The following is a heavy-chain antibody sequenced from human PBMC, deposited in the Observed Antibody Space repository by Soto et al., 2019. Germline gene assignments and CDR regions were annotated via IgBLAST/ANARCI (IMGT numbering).Heavy chain of an antibody. CDR3: TRDDSGLGIDY. D-gene: IGHD1-26*01. J-gene: IGHJ4*02. CDR2: IPSDGRDV. Sequence: GSLRLACEASGFNVRDFWMHWVRQPPGKGPEWVSNIPSDGRDVSYADSVRGRFTISRDDARNTLYLQMSDLRVEDTAIYYCTRDDSGLGIDYWGQGTQVTV. CDR1: GFNVRDFW. V-gene: IGHV3-74*01.